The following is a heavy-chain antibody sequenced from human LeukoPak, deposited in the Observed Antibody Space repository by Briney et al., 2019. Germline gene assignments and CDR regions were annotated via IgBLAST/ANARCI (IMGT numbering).Heavy chain of an antibody. D-gene: IGHD5-24*01. V-gene: IGHV1-2*02. CDR1: GHTFIAYY. CDR3: ARASYNDY. CDR2: INPNSGGT. J-gene: IGHJ4*02. Sequence: ASVKVSCKASGHTFIAYYMHWVRQAPGQGLEWMGWINPNSGGTNSAQKFQGRVTMTRDTSISTVYMELSRLRSDDTAVYYCARASYNDYWGQGTLVTVSS.